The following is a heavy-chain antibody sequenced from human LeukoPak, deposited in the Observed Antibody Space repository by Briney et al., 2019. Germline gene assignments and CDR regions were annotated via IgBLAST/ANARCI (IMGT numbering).Heavy chain of an antibody. CDR1: GFTFSSYS. CDR2: ISSSSSYI. D-gene: IGHD2-2*01. V-gene: IGHV3-21*01. Sequence: GGSLRLSCAASGFTFSSYSMNWVRQAPGKGLEWVSSISSSSSYIYYADSVKGRFTISRDNAKNSLYLQMNSLRAEDTAVYYCARDRPYCSSTSCPFDYWGQGTLVTVSS. CDR3: ARDRPYCSSTSCPFDY. J-gene: IGHJ4*02.